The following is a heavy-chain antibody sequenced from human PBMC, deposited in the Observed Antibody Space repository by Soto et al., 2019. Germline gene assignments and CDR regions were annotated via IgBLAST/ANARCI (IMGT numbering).Heavy chain of an antibody. CDR1: GFSLSTSGVG. Sequence: SGPTLVNPTQTLTLTCTFSGFSLSTSGVGVGWIRQPPGKALEWLGIIFWDDDKRYRPSLKRRLSITKDTSRNQLILTITNMDPVDTATYYCAHLPWKELWPRAPVVNWGQGTPVTVSS. D-gene: IGHD1-1*01. J-gene: IGHJ4*02. CDR3: AHLPWKELWPRAPVVN. CDR2: IFWDDDK. V-gene: IGHV2-5*02.